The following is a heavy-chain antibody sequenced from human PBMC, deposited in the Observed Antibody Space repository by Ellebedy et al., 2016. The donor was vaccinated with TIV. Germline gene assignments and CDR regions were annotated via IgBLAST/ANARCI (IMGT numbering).Heavy chain of an antibody. CDR1: GGSFSGYY. D-gene: IGHD3-16*01. CDR3: ARGYVAATMDPWFNP. J-gene: IGHJ5*02. V-gene: IGHV4-34*01. Sequence: SETLSLTXAVYGGSFSGYYWSWIRQLPGKGLEWIGEINHSGSTNYNPSLKSQVTISVDTSKNQFSLTLASVTAADTAVYYCARGYVAATMDPWFNPWGQGTLVTVSS. CDR2: INHSGST.